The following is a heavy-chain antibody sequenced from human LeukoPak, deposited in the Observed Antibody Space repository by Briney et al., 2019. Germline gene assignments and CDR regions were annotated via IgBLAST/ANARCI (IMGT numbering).Heavy chain of an antibody. Sequence: GGPLRLSCAASGFTFSSYDMHWVRQAPGKGLEWVSAISGSGGNTYYADSVKGRFTISRDNSKNTLYLQMNSLRAEDTAVYYCVRGTTLFDYWGQGTLVTVSS. CDR3: VRGTTLFDY. CDR1: GFTFSSYD. D-gene: IGHD4-17*01. J-gene: IGHJ4*02. V-gene: IGHV3-23*01. CDR2: ISGSGGNT.